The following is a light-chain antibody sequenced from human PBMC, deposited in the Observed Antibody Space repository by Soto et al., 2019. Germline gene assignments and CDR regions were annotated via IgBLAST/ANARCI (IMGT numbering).Light chain of an antibody. Sequence: DVVMTQSPLSLPVTLGQPASISCRSNQSLVHSDGIAYFSWFQQRPGRSPRRLIYKVSNRDAGVLAIFSGSRSGTDFALKISRVEAEDVGVYYCMQGTHWPITFGQGTRLEIK. J-gene: IGKJ5*01. CDR2: KVS. CDR1: QSLVHSDGIAY. V-gene: IGKV2-30*02. CDR3: MQGTHWPIT.